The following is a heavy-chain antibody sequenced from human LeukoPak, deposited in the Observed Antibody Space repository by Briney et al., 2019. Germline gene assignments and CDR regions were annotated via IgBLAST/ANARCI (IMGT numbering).Heavy chain of an antibody. CDR2: INPTGTGT. Sequence: ASVKVSCKASGYTFINNWMHWVRQAPGQGLEWIGLINPTGTGTLYAQKFQGRVTMTRDMSTSTDYMELSSLRSEDTAVYYCARKGDIVATIWSGNWFDPWGQGTLVTVSS. CDR1: GYTFINNW. CDR3: ARKGDIVATIWSGNWFDP. D-gene: IGHD5-12*01. V-gene: IGHV1-46*01. J-gene: IGHJ5*02.